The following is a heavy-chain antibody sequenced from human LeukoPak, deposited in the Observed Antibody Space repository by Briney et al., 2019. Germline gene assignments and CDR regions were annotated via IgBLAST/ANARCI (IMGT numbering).Heavy chain of an antibody. CDR1: GFTFSNTV. CDR2: INSVGNTI. D-gene: IGHD3-10*01. CDR3: ARDFSGAIDY. V-gene: IGHV3-74*01. Sequence: PGGSLRLSGPAPGFTFSNTVMHWVRQGPGKGLVWVSHINSVGNTIRYANSGKGRFTLPRDNAKNTLYLQMNSLRAEDTAVYFCARDFSGAIDYWGRGTQVTASS. J-gene: IGHJ4*02.